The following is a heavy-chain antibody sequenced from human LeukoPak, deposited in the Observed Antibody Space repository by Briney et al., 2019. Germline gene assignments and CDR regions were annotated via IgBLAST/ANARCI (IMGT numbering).Heavy chain of an antibody. CDR1: GGSISSSSYY. CDR3: ARQGWELLDY. Sequence: SETLSLTCTVSGGSISSSSYYWGWIRQPPGRGLEWIGSIYYSGSTYYNPSLKSRVTISVDTSKNQFSLKLSSVTAADTAVYYCARQGWELLDYWGQGTLVTVSS. V-gene: IGHV4-39*01. CDR2: IYYSGST. D-gene: IGHD1-26*01. J-gene: IGHJ4*02.